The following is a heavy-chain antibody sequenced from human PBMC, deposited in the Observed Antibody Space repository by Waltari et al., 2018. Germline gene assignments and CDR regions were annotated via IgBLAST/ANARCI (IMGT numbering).Heavy chain of an antibody. V-gene: IGHV3-48*04. CDR1: GFTFSSYS. J-gene: IGHJ6*03. D-gene: IGHD2-21*01. Sequence: EVQLVESGGGLVQPGGSLRLSCAASGFTFSSYSMNWVRQAPGKGLEWVSYISSSSSTIYYADSVKGRFTISRDNAKNSLYLQMNSLRAEDTAVYYCASLLCGGDCYTHYYYMDVWGKGTTVTVSS. CDR2: ISSSSSTI. CDR3: ASLLCGGDCYTHYYYMDV.